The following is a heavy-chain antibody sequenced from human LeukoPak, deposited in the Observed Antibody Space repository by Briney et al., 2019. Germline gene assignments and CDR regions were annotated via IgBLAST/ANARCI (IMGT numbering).Heavy chain of an antibody. CDR2: ISAYNGNT. D-gene: IGHD3-10*01. J-gene: IGHJ2*01. Sequence: GASVKVSCKASGYTFTSYGISWVRQAPGQGLEWMGWISAYNGNTNYAQKLQGRVTMTTDTSTSTAYMELRSLRSEDTAVYYCATPRAGWYFDLWGRGTLVTVSS. CDR3: ATPRAGWYFDL. CDR1: GYTFTSYG. V-gene: IGHV1-18*01.